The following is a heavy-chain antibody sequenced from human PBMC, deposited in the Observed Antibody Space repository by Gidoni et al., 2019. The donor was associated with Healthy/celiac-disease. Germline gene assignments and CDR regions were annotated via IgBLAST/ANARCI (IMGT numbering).Heavy chain of an antibody. CDR2: ISSSSSYI. J-gene: IGHJ6*02. Sequence: EVQLVESGGGLVKPGGSLRLSCAASGFTFSSYSMNWVRQAPGKGLEWVSSISSSSSYIYYADSVKGRFTISRDNAKNSLYLQMNSLRAEDTAVYYCARFEGDYYGMDVWGQGTTVTVSS. CDR3: ARFEGDYYGMDV. CDR1: GFTFSSYS. V-gene: IGHV3-21*01. D-gene: IGHD3-16*01.